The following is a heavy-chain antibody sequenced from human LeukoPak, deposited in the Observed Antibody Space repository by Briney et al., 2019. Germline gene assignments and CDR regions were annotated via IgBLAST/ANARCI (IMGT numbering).Heavy chain of an antibody. V-gene: IGHV3-66*01. CDR1: GFTVSSNY. CDR3: ASDVVRGYNYDHLGGY. CDR2: IYAAGTT. Sequence: QPGGSLRLSCAVSGFTVSSNYMSWVRQAPGTGLEWVSAIYAAGTTYYAHSVKGRFTISRDNSKNTLYLQMNSLRDEDTAVYYCASDVVRGYNYDHLGGYWGQGTLVTVSS. D-gene: IGHD5-18*01. J-gene: IGHJ4*02.